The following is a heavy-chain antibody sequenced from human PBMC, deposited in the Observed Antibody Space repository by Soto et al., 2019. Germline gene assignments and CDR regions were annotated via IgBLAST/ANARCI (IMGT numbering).Heavy chain of an antibody. Sequence: PGGSLRLSCAASGFTFSSYWMSWVRQAPGKGLEWVANIKQDGSEKYYVDSVKGRFTISRDNAKNSLYLQMNSLRAEDTAVYYCATAGDSSGYYYYYYGMDVWGQGTTVTVSS. CDR2: IKQDGSEK. CDR3: ATAGDSSGYYYYYYGMDV. V-gene: IGHV3-7*03. CDR1: GFTFSSYW. D-gene: IGHD3-22*01. J-gene: IGHJ6*02.